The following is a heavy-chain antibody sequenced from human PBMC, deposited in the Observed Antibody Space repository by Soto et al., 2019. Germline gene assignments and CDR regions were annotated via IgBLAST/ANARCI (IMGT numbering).Heavy chain of an antibody. CDR1: GFTFRNYA. J-gene: IGHJ1*01. D-gene: IGHD6-19*01. Sequence: DVQLLESGGGLVQPGGSLRLSCAASGFTFRNYAMTWVRQAPGKGLEWVSAITGSGVGTFYADSVKGRFTISRDNSKNTLFLQMNTLTPEDTALYYFAKLPVIGVAGTEYFQYWVQGTLVTVPS. V-gene: IGHV3-23*01. CDR3: AKLPVIGVAGTEYFQY. CDR2: ITGSGVGT.